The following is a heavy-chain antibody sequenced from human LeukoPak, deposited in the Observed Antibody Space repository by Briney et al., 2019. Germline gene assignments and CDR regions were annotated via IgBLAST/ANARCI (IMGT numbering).Heavy chain of an antibody. CDR1: GYTFTSYG. CDR2: ISAYNGNT. D-gene: IGHD3-9*01. Sequence: ASVKVACKASGYTFTSYGISWVRQAPGQGLEWMGWISAYNGNTNYAQKLQGRVTMTTDTSTSTAYMELRSLRSDDTAVYCCARDLTGGDAFDIWGQGTMVTVSS. V-gene: IGHV1-18*01. J-gene: IGHJ3*02. CDR3: ARDLTGGDAFDI.